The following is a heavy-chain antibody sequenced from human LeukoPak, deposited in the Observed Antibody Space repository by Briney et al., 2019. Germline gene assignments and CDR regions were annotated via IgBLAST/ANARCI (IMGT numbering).Heavy chain of an antibody. V-gene: IGHV4-59*01. Sequence: SETLSLTCTVSGGSISSYHWSWIRQPPGKGLEWIGDIYYSGSTNYNSSLKSRVTISVDTSKNQFSLKLSSVTAADTAVYYCARMVSYYDSSGYRSAVANYWGQGTLVTVSS. D-gene: IGHD3-22*01. CDR1: GGSISSYH. J-gene: IGHJ4*02. CDR3: ARMVSYYDSSGYRSAVANY. CDR2: IYYSGST.